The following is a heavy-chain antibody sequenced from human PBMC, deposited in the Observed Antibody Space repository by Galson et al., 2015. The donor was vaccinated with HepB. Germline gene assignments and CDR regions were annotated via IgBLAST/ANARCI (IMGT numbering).Heavy chain of an antibody. CDR3: AREVGYCSSTSCFIDY. CDR1: GFTFSSYA. D-gene: IGHD2-2*01. CDR2: ISYDGSNK. V-gene: IGHV3-30*04. Sequence: SLRLSCAASGFTFSSYAMHWVRQAPGKGLEWVAVISYDGSNKYYADSVKGRFTISRDNSKNTLYLQMNSLRAEDTAVYYCAREVGYCSSTSCFIDYWGQGTLVTVSS. J-gene: IGHJ4*02.